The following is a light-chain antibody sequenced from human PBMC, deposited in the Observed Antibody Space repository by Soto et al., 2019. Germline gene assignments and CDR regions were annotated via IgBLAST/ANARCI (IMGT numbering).Light chain of an antibody. CDR1: QSAISN. CDR3: HQYYKWPLT. J-gene: IGKJ4*01. CDR2: DAS. V-gene: IGKV3-15*01. Sequence: EIVMTHSPATVSVSPGEIVTLSCGASQSAISNLAWYQQKPGQTPRLLIYDASTRATGIPARFSGSGSGTEFTLTISSLLSEDFAVYYCHQYYKWPLTFGGGTKVDIK.